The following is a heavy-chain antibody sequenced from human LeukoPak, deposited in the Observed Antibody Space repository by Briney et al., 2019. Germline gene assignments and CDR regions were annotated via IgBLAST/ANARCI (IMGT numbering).Heavy chain of an antibody. D-gene: IGHD2-2*01. Sequence: GGSLRLSCAASGFTFSIYGMHWVRQAPGKGLEWVAFIQYDGSNKYYADSVKGRFTISRDNSKNTLYLQMNSQRSEDTAVYYCASSVYQLNPSDYWGQGTLVTVSS. CDR1: GFTFSIYG. CDR2: IQYDGSNK. CDR3: ASSVYQLNPSDY. J-gene: IGHJ4*02. V-gene: IGHV3-30*02.